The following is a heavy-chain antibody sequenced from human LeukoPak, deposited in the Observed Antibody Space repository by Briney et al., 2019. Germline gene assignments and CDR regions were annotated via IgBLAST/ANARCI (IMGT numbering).Heavy chain of an antibody. CDR2: INHSGST. D-gene: IGHD6-13*01. J-gene: IGHJ4*02. Sequence: SETLSLTCAVYGGSFSGYYWSWIRQPPGKGLEWIGEINHSGSTNYNPSLKSRVTISVDTSKNQFSLKLSSVTAADTAVYYCARRAIAAAGTGPLYYFDYWGQGTLVTVSS. V-gene: IGHV4-34*01. CDR3: ARRAIAAAGTGPLYYFDY. CDR1: GGSFSGYY.